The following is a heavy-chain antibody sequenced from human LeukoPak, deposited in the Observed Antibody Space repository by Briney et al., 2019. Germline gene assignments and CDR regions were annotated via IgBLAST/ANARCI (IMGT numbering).Heavy chain of an antibody. Sequence: ASETLSLTCTVSGGSISSYYWSWIRQPPGKGLEWIGNIYDSGSANYNPSLKSRVVISVDTSKNQFSLKLSSVTAADTAVYYCARVLKRVARISSPTGSYYYYYMDVWGKGTTVTVSS. J-gene: IGHJ6*03. V-gene: IGHV4-59*12. CDR2: IYDSGSA. D-gene: IGHD3-3*02. CDR3: ARVLKRVARISSPTGSYYYYYMDV. CDR1: GGSISSYY.